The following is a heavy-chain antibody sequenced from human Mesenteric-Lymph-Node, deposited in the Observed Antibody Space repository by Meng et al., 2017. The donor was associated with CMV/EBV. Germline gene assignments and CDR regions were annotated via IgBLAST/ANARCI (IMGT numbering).Heavy chain of an antibody. CDR1: GFTFSSYS. CDR3: ARDPRYSYGYVAFYGMDV. Sequence: GESLKISCAASGFTFSSYSMNWVRQAPGKGLEWVAVISYDGSNIYYADSVKGRITVSRDNSKNTLYLQMNSLRAEDTAVYYCARDPRYSYGYVAFYGMDVWGQGTTVTVSS. V-gene: IGHV3-30*03. J-gene: IGHJ6*02. D-gene: IGHD5-18*01. CDR2: ISYDGSNI.